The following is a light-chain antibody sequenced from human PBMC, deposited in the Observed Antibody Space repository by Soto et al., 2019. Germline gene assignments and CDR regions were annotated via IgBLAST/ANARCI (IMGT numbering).Light chain of an antibody. CDR3: QQYNSYSQT. V-gene: IGKV1-5*01. CDR2: DAS. CDR1: QSISSW. J-gene: IGKJ1*01. Sequence: DIQMTQSPSTLSASVGDRVTITCRASQSISSWLAWYQQKPGKAPNLLIYDASSLESGGPSTFSCSGSGTKFTLTISSLQPDDVADYYGQQYNSYSQTFGQGTKVEIK.